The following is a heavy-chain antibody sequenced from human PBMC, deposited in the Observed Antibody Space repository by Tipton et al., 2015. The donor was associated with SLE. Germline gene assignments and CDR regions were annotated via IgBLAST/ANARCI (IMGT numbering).Heavy chain of an antibody. CDR3: ARDARFLEPGEKYYYNIDV. CDR1: GGSFSGYY. CDR2: INHYGST. V-gene: IGHV4-34*01. D-gene: IGHD3-3*01. J-gene: IGHJ6*01. Sequence: TLSLTCAVYGGSFSGYYWSWIRQPPGKGLEWIGEINHYGSTNYNPSLKSRVTIPLETSENQLSLKLSSVTAADTAVYYCARDARFLEPGEKYYYNIDVWGQGTTVTVSS.